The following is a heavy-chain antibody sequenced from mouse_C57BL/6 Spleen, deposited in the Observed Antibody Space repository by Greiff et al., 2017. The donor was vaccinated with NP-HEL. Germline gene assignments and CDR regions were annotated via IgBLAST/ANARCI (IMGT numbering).Heavy chain of an antibody. J-gene: IGHJ4*01. CDR2: INPSNGGT. Sequence: QVQLQQPGTELVKPGASVKLSCKASGYTFTSYWMHWVKQRPGQGLEWIGNINPSNGGTNYNEKFKSKATLTVDKSSSTAYMQLSSLTSEDSAVYYCASPLDYDYDRLYAMDYWGQGTSVTVSS. CDR3: ASPLDYDYDRLYAMDY. V-gene: IGHV1-53*01. CDR1: GYTFTSYW. D-gene: IGHD2-4*01.